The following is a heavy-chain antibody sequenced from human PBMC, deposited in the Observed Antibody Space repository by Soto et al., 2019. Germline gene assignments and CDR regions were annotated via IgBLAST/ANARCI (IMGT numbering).Heavy chain of an antibody. CDR3: ARSGGSLYYDFWSGFLDYFDY. D-gene: IGHD3-3*01. J-gene: IGHJ4*02. Sequence: QLQLQESGPGLVKPSETLSLTCTVSGGSISSSSYYWGWIRQPPGKGLEGIGSIYYSGSTYYNPSLKSRVPISVDTSKNQFSLKLSSVTAADTAVYYCARSGGSLYYDFWSGFLDYFDYWGQGTLVTVSS. V-gene: IGHV4-39*01. CDR1: GGSISSSSYY. CDR2: IYYSGST.